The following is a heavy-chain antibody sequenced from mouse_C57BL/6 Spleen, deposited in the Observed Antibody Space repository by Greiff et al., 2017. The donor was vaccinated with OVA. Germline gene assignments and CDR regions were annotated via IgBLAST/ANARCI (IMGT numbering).Heavy chain of an antibody. CDR3: AKLPVGY. CDR1: GFSLTSYG. V-gene: IGHV2-3*01. Sequence: VKLMESGPGLVAPSQCLSITCTVSGFSLTSYGVSWVRQPPGKGLEWLGVIWGDGSTTYHTALISRLSISKDNTKSQVYLKMSSLQTDDTATYYGAKLPVGYWGQGALVTVSA. CDR2: IWGDGST. J-gene: IGHJ3*01.